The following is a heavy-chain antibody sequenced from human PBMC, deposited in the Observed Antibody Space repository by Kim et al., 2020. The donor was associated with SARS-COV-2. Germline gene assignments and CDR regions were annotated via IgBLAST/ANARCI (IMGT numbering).Heavy chain of an antibody. CDR2: ISGSGGST. CDR1: GFTFSSYA. Sequence: GGSLRLSCAASGFTFSSYAMSWVRQAPGKGLEWVSAISGSGGSTYYADSVKGRFTISRDNSKNTLYLQMNSLRAEDTAVYYCAKDQDTIFGVVIHQAADYWGQGTLVTVSS. CDR3: AKDQDTIFGVVIHQAADY. J-gene: IGHJ4*02. V-gene: IGHV3-23*01. D-gene: IGHD3-3*01.